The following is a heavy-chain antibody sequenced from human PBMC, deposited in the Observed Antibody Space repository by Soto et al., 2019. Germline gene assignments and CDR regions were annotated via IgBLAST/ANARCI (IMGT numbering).Heavy chain of an antibody. V-gene: IGHV3-7*01. CDR1: GFTFSSYW. CDR2: IKQDGSEK. J-gene: IGHJ6*01. CDR3: ARDVGYCISTSCYPDYYYGMDV. Sequence: GSLRLSCAASGFTFSSYWMSWVRQAPGKGLEWVANIKQDGSEKYYVDSVKGRFTISRDNAKNSLYLQMNSLRAEDTAVYYCARDVGYCISTSCYPDYYYGMDVWGQGTTVTVSS. D-gene: IGHD2-2*03.